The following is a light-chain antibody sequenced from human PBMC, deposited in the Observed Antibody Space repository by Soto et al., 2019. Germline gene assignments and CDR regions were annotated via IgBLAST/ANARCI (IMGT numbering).Light chain of an antibody. V-gene: IGKV3-15*01. CDR2: AAS. Sequence: EMVLTQSPASLSLSPGETATLSCRASQSVSNSLAWYQQKPGQAPSLIIYAASTRTTGIPARFSGSGSGTEFTLTISSLQSEDSARYYCQQYNNWPPRTFGQGTKLEIK. J-gene: IGKJ2*01. CDR1: QSVSNS. CDR3: QQYNNWPPRT.